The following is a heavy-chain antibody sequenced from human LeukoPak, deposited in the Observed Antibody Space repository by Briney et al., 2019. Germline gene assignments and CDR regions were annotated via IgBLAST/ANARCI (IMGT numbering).Heavy chain of an antibody. CDR1: GFTFSSYA. V-gene: IGHV3-23*01. Sequence: GGSLRLSCAASGFTFSSYAMSWVRQAPGKGLEWVSAISGSGGSTYYADSVKGRFTISRDNSKNTLYLQMNSPRAEDTAVYYCAKSITAYGDFDFDYWGQGTLVTVSS. D-gene: IGHD4-17*01. J-gene: IGHJ4*02. CDR2: ISGSGGST. CDR3: AKSITAYGDFDFDY.